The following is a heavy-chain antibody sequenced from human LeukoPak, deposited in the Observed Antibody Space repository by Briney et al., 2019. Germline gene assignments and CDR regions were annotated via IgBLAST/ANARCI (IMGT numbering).Heavy chain of an antibody. CDR3: GRNGDSSGSGPSWAFDI. CDR1: GGSITNYY. CDR2: IYSSGNT. J-gene: IGHJ3*02. Sequence: SETLSLTCSLSGGSITNYYWSWIRQPPGKGLEWIAWIYSSGNTEYNPSLKSRVTISLGTSNNQFSLRLTSVTPSDTALYYCGRNGDSSGSGPSWAFDIWGQGTMVTASS. D-gene: IGHD3-10*01. V-gene: IGHV4-4*09.